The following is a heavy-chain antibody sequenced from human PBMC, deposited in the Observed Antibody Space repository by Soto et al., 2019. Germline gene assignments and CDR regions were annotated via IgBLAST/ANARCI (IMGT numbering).Heavy chain of an antibody. J-gene: IGHJ5*02. Sequence: GGSLRLSCAASGISTSSYWMGWVRQAPGRGLVWVASIKKDGSEKYYMDSLKGRFVVSRDNDKNTVYLHMSSLTGEDTAVYFCAKIEMGWFAHWGQGTQVTGLL. CDR2: IKKDGSEK. CDR3: AKIEMGWFAH. V-gene: IGHV3-7*03. D-gene: IGHD2-8*01. CDR1: GISTSSYW.